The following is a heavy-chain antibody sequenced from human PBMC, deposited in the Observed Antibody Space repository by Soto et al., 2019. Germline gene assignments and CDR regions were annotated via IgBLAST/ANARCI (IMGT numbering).Heavy chain of an antibody. V-gene: IGHV1-18*01. CDR3: ARSGYYDSSGYYRYYYYYGMDV. CDR2: ISAYNGNT. Sequence: QVQLVQSGAEVKKPGASVKVSCKASGYTFTSYGISWVRQAPGQGLEWMGWISAYNGNTNYAQKLQGRVTMTTDTSTSTAYMELRSLRSDDTAVYYCARSGYYDSSGYYRYYYYYGMDVWGQGTTVTVSS. CDR1: GYTFTSYG. J-gene: IGHJ6*02. D-gene: IGHD3-22*01.